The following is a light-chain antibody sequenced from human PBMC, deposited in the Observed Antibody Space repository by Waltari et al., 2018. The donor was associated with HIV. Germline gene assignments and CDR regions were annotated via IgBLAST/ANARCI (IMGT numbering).Light chain of an antibody. Sequence: QSALTQPASVSGSPGQSITISCTGTSSDVGGYNYVSWYQQHPGKAPKLMIFEVSNRPSGGSNRFSVSKSGNTASLTISGLQAEDGAEYYCSSYTTRSTPDPNWVFGGGTKLTVL. J-gene: IGLJ3*02. CDR1: SSDVGGYNY. V-gene: IGLV2-14*01. CDR2: EVS. CDR3: SSYTTRSTPDPNWV.